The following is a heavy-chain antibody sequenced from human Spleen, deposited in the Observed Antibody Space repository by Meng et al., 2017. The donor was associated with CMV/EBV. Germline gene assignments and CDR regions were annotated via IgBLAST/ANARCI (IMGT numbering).Heavy chain of an antibody. CDR3: TRVGGRYGVHDY. V-gene: IGHV1-18*01. Sequence: ASVKVSCKASGYTFTSYGISWVRQAPGQGLEWMGWISAYNGDTNYAQKFQGRVTMTTDTSTSTAYMELSSLRSEDTALYYCTRVGGRYGVHDYWGQGTLVTVSS. CDR1: GYTFTSYG. D-gene: IGHD1-26*01. J-gene: IGHJ4*02. CDR2: ISAYNGDT.